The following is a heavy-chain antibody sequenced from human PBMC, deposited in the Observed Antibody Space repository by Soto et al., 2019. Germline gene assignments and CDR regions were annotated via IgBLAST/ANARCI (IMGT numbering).Heavy chain of an antibody. D-gene: IGHD1-1*01. CDR2: IWYDESKK. CDR3: ARSPYTTGYHYGMDV. Sequence: GGSLRLSCAASGFSFSLYGMQWVRQAPGKGLEWVAVIWYDESKKFYADSVQGRFTISRDNSKSALFLQMNSLRVEGTAVYYCARSPYTTGYHYGMDVWGQGTTVTVSS. V-gene: IGHV3-33*01. CDR1: GFSFSLYG. J-gene: IGHJ6*02.